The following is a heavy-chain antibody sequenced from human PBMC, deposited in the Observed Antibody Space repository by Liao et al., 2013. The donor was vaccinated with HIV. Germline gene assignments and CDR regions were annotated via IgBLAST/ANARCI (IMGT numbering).Heavy chain of an antibody. Sequence: QVQLQQWGAGLLKPSETLSLTCAVYGGSFSGYYWSWIRQPPGKGLEWIGEINHSGSTNYNPSLKSRVTISVDTSKNQFSLKLSSVTAADTAVYYCARHDYGALGAFDIWGQGTMVTVSS. CDR1: GGSFSGYY. D-gene: IGHD4-17*01. CDR2: INHSGST. CDR3: ARHDYGALGAFDI. V-gene: IGHV4-34*01. J-gene: IGHJ3*02.